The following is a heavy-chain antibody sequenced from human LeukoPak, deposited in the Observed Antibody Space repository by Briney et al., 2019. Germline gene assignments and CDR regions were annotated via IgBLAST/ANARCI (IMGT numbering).Heavy chain of an antibody. Sequence: SETLSLTCTVSGASISSSSYYWGWIRQPPGKGLEWIGGIYYSGSTYYNPSLKSRVTISVDTSKNQFSLKLSSVTAADTAVYYCARHRPRLRPYYMDVWGKGPRSPSP. D-gene: IGHD3-16*01. J-gene: IGHJ6*03. CDR2: IYYSGST. V-gene: IGHV4-39*01. CDR3: ARHRPRLRPYYMDV. CDR1: GASISSSSYY.